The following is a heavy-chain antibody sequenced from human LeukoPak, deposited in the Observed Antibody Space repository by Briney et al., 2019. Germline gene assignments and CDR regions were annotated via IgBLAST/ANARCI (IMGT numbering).Heavy chain of an antibody. CDR2: IGSTI. D-gene: IGHD1-26*01. V-gene: IGHV3-11*04. Sequence: GGSLRLSCVASGFSLSDYYMSWIRQAPGKGLEWVSYIGSTIYYADSVKGRLTISRDNAKNSLYLQMNSLRAEDTAVYYCARDRGIVGTTGYYYMDVWGKGTTVTVSS. J-gene: IGHJ6*03. CDR1: GFSLSDYY. CDR3: ARDRGIVGTTGYYYMDV.